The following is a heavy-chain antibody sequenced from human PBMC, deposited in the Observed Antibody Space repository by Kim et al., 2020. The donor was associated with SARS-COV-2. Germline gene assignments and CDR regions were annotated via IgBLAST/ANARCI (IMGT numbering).Heavy chain of an antibody. CDR2: ISGSGGST. J-gene: IGHJ3*02. CDR1: GFTFSSYA. CDR3: AKDRGYYDSSGYYFRPMGAFDI. D-gene: IGHD3-22*01. Sequence: GGSLRLSCAASGFTFSSYAMSWVRQAPGKGLEWVSAISGSGGSTYYADSVKGRFTISRDNSKNTLYLQMNSLRAEDTAVYYCAKDRGYYDSSGYYFRPMGAFDIWGQGTMVTVSS. V-gene: IGHV3-23*01.